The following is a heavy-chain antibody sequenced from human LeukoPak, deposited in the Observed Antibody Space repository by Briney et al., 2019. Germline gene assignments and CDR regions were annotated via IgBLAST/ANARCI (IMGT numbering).Heavy chain of an antibody. V-gene: IGHV4-39*07. CDR2: IFYSGST. D-gene: IGHD4-17*01. J-gene: IGHJ6*04. Sequence: SETLSLTCTVSGGSISTSNYYWGWIRQPPGKGLEWIGNIFYSGSTYYSPSLKSRVTISLDTSRNQFSLKLNSVTAADTAVYYCARDPYGDYSLGVWGKGTTVTVSS. CDR1: GGSISTSNYY. CDR3: ARDPYGDYSLGV.